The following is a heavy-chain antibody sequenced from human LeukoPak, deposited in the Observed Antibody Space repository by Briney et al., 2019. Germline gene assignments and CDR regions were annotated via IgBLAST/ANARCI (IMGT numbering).Heavy chain of an antibody. CDR2: ISGSGGST. CDR1: GFTFSSYA. J-gene: IGHJ4*02. D-gene: IGHD3-22*01. CDR3: AKNGFTMTKVY. Sequence: GGSLRLSCAASGFTFSSYAMSWVRQAPGKGLEWVSAISGSGGSTFYADSVKGRFTISRDISKNTLYLQMNSLRAEDTAVYYCAKNGFTMTKVYWGQGTLVTVSS. V-gene: IGHV3-23*01.